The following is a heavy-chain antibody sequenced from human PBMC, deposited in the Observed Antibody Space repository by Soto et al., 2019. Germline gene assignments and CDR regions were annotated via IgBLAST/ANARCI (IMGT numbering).Heavy chain of an antibody. V-gene: IGHV3-66*01. Sequence: SLRLSCAASGFTVSSNYMSWVRQAPGKGLEWVSVIYSGGSTYYADSVKGRFTISRDNSKNTLYLQMNSLRAEDTAVYYCASSGSYGLYYYYYYMDVWGKGTTVTVSS. D-gene: IGHD5-18*01. CDR2: IYSGGST. J-gene: IGHJ6*03. CDR1: GFTVSSNY. CDR3: ASSGSYGLYYYYYYMDV.